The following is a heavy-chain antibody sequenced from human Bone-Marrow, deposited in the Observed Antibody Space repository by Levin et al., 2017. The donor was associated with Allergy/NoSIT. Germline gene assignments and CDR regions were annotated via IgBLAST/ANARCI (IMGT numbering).Heavy chain of an antibody. CDR2: ISYDGRNK. CDR1: GFTFRSYA. J-gene: IGHJ2*01. D-gene: IGHD3-10*01. CDR3: GRDGPMVRGVIIYWYADL. Sequence: GGSLRLSCAASGFTFRSYAMHWVRQAPGKGLEWVAVISYDGRNKYYADSVKGRFTISRDNPKNTLYLQMNSLRPEDTAVYYCGRDGPMVRGVIIYWYADLWGRGTLVTVSS. V-gene: IGHV3-30*04.